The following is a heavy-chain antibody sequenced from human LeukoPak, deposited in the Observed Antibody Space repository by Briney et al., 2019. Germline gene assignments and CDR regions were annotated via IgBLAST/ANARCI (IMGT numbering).Heavy chain of an antibody. Sequence: GGSLRLSRAASGFTFSSYSMNWVRQAPGKGLEWVSSISSSSSYIYYADSVKGRFTISRDNAKNSLYLQVNSLRAEDTAVYYCARSGGGSNFDYWGQGTLVTVSS. CDR2: ISSSSSYI. V-gene: IGHV3-21*01. CDR3: ARSGGGSNFDY. J-gene: IGHJ4*02. D-gene: IGHD2-15*01. CDR1: GFTFSSYS.